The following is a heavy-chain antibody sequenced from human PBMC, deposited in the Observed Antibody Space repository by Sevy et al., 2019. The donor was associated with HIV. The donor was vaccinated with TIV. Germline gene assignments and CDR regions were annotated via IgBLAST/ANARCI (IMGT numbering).Heavy chain of an antibody. V-gene: IGHV3-23*01. Sequence: GGSLRLSCAASGFTFSSYAMSWVRQAPGKGLEWVSAISGSGGSTYYADSVKGRFTIPRDNPKNTLYLQMNSLRAEDTAVYYCAKGREKAAGRYYYYGMDVWGQGTTVTVSS. CDR3: AKGREKAAGRYYYYGMDV. D-gene: IGHD6-13*01. J-gene: IGHJ6*02. CDR1: GFTFSSYA. CDR2: ISGSGGST.